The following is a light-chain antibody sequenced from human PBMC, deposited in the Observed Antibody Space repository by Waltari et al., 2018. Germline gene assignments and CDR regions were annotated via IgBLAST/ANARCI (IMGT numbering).Light chain of an antibody. V-gene: IGKV3-20*01. CDR1: QSVSRF. CDR3: QKYDRLPAT. Sequence: EIVLTQSPGTLSLSPGERGTLSCRASQSVSRFLAWYQQIPGQPPRLLIYGASTRATGIPDRFSGSGSGTDFSLTISRLEPEDFAVYYCQKYDRLPATFGQGTMVEIK. J-gene: IGKJ1*01. CDR2: GAS.